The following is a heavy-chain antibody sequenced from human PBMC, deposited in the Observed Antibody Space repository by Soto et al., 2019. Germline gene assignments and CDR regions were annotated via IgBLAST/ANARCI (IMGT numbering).Heavy chain of an antibody. CDR2: ISGRGGST. V-gene: IGHV3-23*01. CDR3: AKTRSWEGVFDI. Sequence: EVQLLESGGGLVQPGGSLRLSCAASGFTFSSYAMSWVRQAPGKGLEWVSAISGRGGSTYYADSVKGRLTISRDNSKNPLYLQMNSLRAEDTAVYYCAKTRSWEGVFDIWGQGTMVTVSS. J-gene: IGHJ3*02. D-gene: IGHD1-26*01. CDR1: GFTFSSYA.